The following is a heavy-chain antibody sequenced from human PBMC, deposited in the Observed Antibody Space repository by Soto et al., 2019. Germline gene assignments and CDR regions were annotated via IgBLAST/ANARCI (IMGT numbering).Heavy chain of an antibody. Sequence: QVQLQESGPGLVKPSQTLSLTCTVPGGSISSGGYYSSWIRQHPGKGLEWIGYIYYSGSTYYNPSPTRRVTISVGTSKNPFSLKLSSVTAADTAVYYCARTPDYWGQGTLVTVSS. CDR1: GGSISSGGYY. J-gene: IGHJ4*02. V-gene: IGHV4-31*03. CDR3: ARTPDY. CDR2: IYYSGST.